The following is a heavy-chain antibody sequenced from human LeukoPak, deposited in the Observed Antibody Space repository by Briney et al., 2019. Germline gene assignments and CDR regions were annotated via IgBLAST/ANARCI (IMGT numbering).Heavy chain of an antibody. CDR1: GFTFSDYY. Sequence: GGSLRLSCAASGFTFSDYYMSWIRQAPGKGLEWVSYISSSSSYTNYADSVKGRFTISRDNAKNSLYLQMNSLRAEDTAVYYCTGELGYCSGGSCYSYYYYGMDVWGQGTTVTVSS. J-gene: IGHJ6*02. V-gene: IGHV3-11*05. D-gene: IGHD2-15*01. CDR3: TGELGYCSGGSCYSYYYYGMDV. CDR2: ISSSSSYT.